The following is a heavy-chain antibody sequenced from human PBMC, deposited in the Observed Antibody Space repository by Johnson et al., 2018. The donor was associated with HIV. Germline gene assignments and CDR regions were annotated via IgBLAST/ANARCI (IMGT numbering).Heavy chain of an antibody. CDR3: ARGGVDAFDI. D-gene: IGHD3-16*01. CDR2: ISGSFSTK. Sequence: VQLVESGGGLVQPGGSLRLSCAASEFTFSNYDMHWVRQAPGKGLEWVSYISGSFSTKYYADSVKGRFPISRDNAKNSLYLQMNSLRAEDTAVYYCARGGVDAFDIWGHGTMVTVSS. J-gene: IGHJ3*02. V-gene: IGHV3-48*04. CDR1: EFTFSNYD.